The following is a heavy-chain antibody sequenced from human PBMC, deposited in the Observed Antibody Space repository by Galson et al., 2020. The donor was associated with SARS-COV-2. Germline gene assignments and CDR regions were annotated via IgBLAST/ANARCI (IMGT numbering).Heavy chain of an antibody. V-gene: IGHV3-33*01. CDR1: GFTFGSYG. J-gene: IGHJ6*04. CDR3: ARDLRRYYYGMDV. Sequence: TAGSLRLSCAASGFTFGSYGMHWVRQAPGKGLEWVAVIWYDGRNQYYIDSVKGRFTISRDNSRNMLYLQRSSLRAEDTAVYYCARDLRRYYYGMDVWGEGTTVTVAS. CDR2: IWYDGRNQ.